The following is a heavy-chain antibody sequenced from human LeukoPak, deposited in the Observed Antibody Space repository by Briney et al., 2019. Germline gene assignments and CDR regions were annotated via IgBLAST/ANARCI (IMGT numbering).Heavy chain of an antibody. CDR2: IYYSGSA. Sequence: PSETPSLTCTASGVSISSGSYYWGWIRQPPGKGLEWIGSIYYSGSAYYNPSLRSRVTLSMDTSKNQFSLRVISVTAADTALYYCARLIPPTWWSVAGSRGQHDYWGQGTLVTVSS. CDR3: ARLIPPTWWSVAGSRGQHDY. V-gene: IGHV4-39*01. CDR1: GVSISSGSYY. J-gene: IGHJ4*02. D-gene: IGHD6-19*01.